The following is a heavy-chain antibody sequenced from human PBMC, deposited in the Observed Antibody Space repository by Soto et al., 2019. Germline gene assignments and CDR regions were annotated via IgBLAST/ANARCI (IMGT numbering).Heavy chain of an antibody. Sequence: QVQLVQSGAEVKKPGASVKVSCKASGYTFTSYGITWVRQAPGQGLEWMGWISAYNGNTNYAQKLQGRVTMTTDTCTSTDYMELRSLRADDTAVYYCAREDGDGNEGSYYYYGMDVWGQGTTVAVSS. V-gene: IGHV1-18*01. CDR3: AREDGDGNEGSYYYYGMDV. CDR2: ISAYNGNT. D-gene: IGHD4-17*01. J-gene: IGHJ6*02. CDR1: GYTFTSYG.